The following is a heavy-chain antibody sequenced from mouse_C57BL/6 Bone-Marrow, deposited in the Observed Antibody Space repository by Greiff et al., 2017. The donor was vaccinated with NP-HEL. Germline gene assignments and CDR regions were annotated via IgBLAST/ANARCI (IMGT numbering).Heavy chain of an antibody. J-gene: IGHJ4*01. CDR1: GYTFTSYW. D-gene: IGHD2-4*01. CDR2: IYPGSGST. Sequence: QVQLQQPGAELVKPGASVKMSCKASGYTFTSYWITWVKQRPGQGLEWIGDIYPGSGSTNYNEKFKSKATLTVDTSSSTAYMQLSSLTSEDSAVYYCARDDYDVGGTMDYWGQGTSVTVSS. V-gene: IGHV1-55*01. CDR3: ARDDYDVGGTMDY.